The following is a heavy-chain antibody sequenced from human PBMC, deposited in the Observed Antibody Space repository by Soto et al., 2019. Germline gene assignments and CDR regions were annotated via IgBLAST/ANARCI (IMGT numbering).Heavy chain of an antibody. J-gene: IGHJ3*02. D-gene: IGHD2-8*01. V-gene: IGHV3-15*01. CDR2: IKSIADGGTT. CDR3: HTPHGRNAFDI. Sequence: GGSLRLSCATSGFTFSNAWMAWVRQAPGKGLEWVGRIKSIADGGTTNYAAPVKGRFSISRHDSENTLYLQMNSLRVEDTGIYYCHTPHGRNAFDIWGPGTVVTVSS. CDR1: GFTFSNAW.